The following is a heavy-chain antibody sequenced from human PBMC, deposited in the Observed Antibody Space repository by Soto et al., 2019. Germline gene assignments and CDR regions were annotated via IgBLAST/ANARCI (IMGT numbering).Heavy chain of an antibody. D-gene: IGHD6-19*01. CDR3: ARGYSSGWYVY. CDR2: ISAYNGNT. V-gene: IGHV1-18*01. CDR1: GYTFTNFG. J-gene: IGHJ4*02. Sequence: GASVKVSCKASGYTFTNFGISWVRQAPGQGLEWMGWISAYNGNTNYAQNFQGRVTMTTDTSTSTAYMELRSLRSEDTAVYYCARGYSSGWYVYWGQGTLVTVSS.